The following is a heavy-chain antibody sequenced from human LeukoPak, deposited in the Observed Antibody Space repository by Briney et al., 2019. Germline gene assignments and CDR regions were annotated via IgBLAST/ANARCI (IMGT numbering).Heavy chain of an antibody. V-gene: IGHV1-2*02. CDR1: GYTFIGYH. D-gene: IGHD6-19*01. Sequence: GASVKVSCKASGYTFIGYHIHWVRQAPGQGPEWMGRINPNTGDTDYAQNFQGRVTMTRDTSISTAYMELSRLRSDDTAVYYCARDGSGWYEATSRYYYYMDVWGKGTTVTVSS. CDR2: INPNTGDT. CDR3: ARDGSGWYEATSRYYYYMDV. J-gene: IGHJ6*03.